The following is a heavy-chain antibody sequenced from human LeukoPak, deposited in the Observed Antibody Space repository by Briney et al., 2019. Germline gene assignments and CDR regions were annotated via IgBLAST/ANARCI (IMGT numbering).Heavy chain of an antibody. J-gene: IGHJ4*02. D-gene: IGHD2-15*01. CDR3: ARYCSGGSCYGYFDC. Sequence: PSGTLSLTCVVSGGSISSSNWWSWVRQPPGKGLEWIGEISHSGNTNYIPSLKSRVTISIDKSKNQFSLKLTSVTAVDTAVYYCARYCSGGSCYGYFDCWGQGTLVTVSS. CDR1: GGSISSSNW. V-gene: IGHV4-4*02. CDR2: ISHSGNT.